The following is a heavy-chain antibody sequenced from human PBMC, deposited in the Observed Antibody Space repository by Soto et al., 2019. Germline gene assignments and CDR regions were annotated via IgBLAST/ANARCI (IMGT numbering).Heavy chain of an antibody. CDR1: SCSIDNVYW. CDR3: ASYVTYYYDNSGYFFDF. Sequence: PSETLSLTCAFSSCSIDNVYWWSWIRQPPGKGLEWIGYTYYTGSTSYNPSLKSRVTISVDTSKNQFSLKLNSVTAADTAVYYCASYVTYYYDNSGYFFDFWGQGTLVTVSS. J-gene: IGHJ5*01. D-gene: IGHD3-22*01. V-gene: IGHV4-59*08. CDR2: TYYTGST.